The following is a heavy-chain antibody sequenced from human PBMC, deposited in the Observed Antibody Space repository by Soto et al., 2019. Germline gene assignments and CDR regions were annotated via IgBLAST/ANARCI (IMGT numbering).Heavy chain of an antibody. CDR2: ISYDGSNK. J-gene: IGHJ5*02. CDR3: AKDQDLAAAGTGAFDP. V-gene: IGHV3-30*18. CDR1: GFTFSSYG. Sequence: QVQLVESGGGVVQPGRSLRLSCAASGFTFSSYGMHWVRQAPGKGLEWVAVISYDGSNKYYADSVKGRFTISRDNSKNTLYLQMNSLRAEDTAVYYCAKDQDLAAAGTGAFDPWGQGTLVTVSS. D-gene: IGHD6-13*01.